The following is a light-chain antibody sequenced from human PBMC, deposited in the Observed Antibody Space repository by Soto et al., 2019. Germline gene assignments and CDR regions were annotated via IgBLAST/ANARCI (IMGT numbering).Light chain of an antibody. CDR1: SSNIGSNT. Sequence: QSVLTQPPSASGPPGQRVTISCSGSSSNIGSNTVSWYQQVPGTAPKLLIYSNNQRPSGVPDRFSGSKSGTSASLATSGLQSEYEADYYCAAWDDSLNALVFGTGTKVTVL. CDR2: SNN. J-gene: IGLJ1*01. V-gene: IGLV1-44*01. CDR3: AAWDDSLNALV.